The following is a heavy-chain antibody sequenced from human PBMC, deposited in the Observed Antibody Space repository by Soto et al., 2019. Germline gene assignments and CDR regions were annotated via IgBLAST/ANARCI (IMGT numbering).Heavy chain of an antibody. D-gene: IGHD6-6*01. J-gene: IGHJ6*03. V-gene: IGHV4-59*01. CDR1: GGSISSYY. CDR2: IYYSGST. CDR3: AGALEQLVLNYYYYYEDV. Sequence: SETLSLTCTVSGGSISSYYWSWIRQPPGKGLEWIGYIYYSGSTNYNPSLNSRVTISVDASKNQFSLKLSSVTAADTAVYYCAGALEQLVLNYYYYYEDVWGKGTTDTDSS.